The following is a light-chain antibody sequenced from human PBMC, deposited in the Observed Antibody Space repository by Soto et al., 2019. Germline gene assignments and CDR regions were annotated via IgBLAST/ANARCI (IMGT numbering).Light chain of an antibody. V-gene: IGLV1-47*02. Sequence: QSVLTQPPSASGTPGQRVTISCSGSSSNIGSNFVYWYQHLPGTAPKLLIYTNNQRPSGVPDRFSGSKSGTSASLAISGLRSEDEADYYCASWDGSQRGHVFGTGTKVTVL. CDR2: TNN. CDR1: SSNIGSNF. J-gene: IGLJ1*01. CDR3: ASWDGSQRGHV.